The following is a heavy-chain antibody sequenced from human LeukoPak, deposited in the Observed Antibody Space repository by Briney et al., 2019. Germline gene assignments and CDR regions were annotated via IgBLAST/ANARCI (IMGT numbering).Heavy chain of an antibody. CDR1: GYTFTSYG. D-gene: IGHD2/OR15-2a*01. V-gene: IGHV1-18*01. Sequence: ASVKVSCKASGYTFTSYGISWLRQAPGQGLEWMGWISAYNGNTNYAQKLQGRVTMTTDTSTSTAYMELRSLRPDDTAVYYCARVTFSGDAFDIWGQGTMVTVSS. CDR3: ARVTFSGDAFDI. CDR2: ISAYNGNT. J-gene: IGHJ3*02.